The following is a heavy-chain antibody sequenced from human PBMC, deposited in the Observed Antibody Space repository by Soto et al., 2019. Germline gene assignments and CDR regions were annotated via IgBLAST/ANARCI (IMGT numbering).Heavy chain of an antibody. CDR2: IDPKNGGT. CDR1: GYSISAYY. J-gene: IGHJ4*02. D-gene: IGHD3-10*01. V-gene: IGHV1-2*02. Sequence: GASVNVSCKASGYSISAYYIHWVRQAPGQGLEWMEWIDPKNGGTVSAQKFQGRLTMTRDTSISTVYMDLSGLTSDDTALYYCGRDDYGIFPYWGQGSLVTVSS. CDR3: GRDDYGIFPY.